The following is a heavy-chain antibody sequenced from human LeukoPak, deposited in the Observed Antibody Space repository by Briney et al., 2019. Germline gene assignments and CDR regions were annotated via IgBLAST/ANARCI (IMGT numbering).Heavy chain of an antibody. CDR2: MSFDESSK. D-gene: IGHD1-26*01. Sequence: PGGTLRLSCAASGFTFRSYAMRWVRQAPGKGLEWVALMSFDESSKDYADSVKGRFTISRDNSNDTLFLQMSSLRADDTAVYYCVRSRIWEVLSSFDLWGQGALVIVSS. J-gene: IGHJ4*02. CDR1: GFTFRSYA. CDR3: VRSRIWEVLSSFDL. V-gene: IGHV3-30*04.